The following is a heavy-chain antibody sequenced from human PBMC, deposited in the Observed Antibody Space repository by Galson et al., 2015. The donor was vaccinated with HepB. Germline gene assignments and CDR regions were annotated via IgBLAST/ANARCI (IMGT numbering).Heavy chain of an antibody. Sequence: SLRLSCAASGFTFNNFAMNRVRQAPGKGLEWVAVISYDGGNEYFADSVKGRFTISRDNSMNTLYLQMNGLRAEDTAVYYCARGVYDNALDIWGQGTMVTVSS. V-gene: IGHV3-30*04. CDR1: GFTFNNFA. J-gene: IGHJ3*02. CDR2: ISYDGGNE. CDR3: ARGVYDNALDI. D-gene: IGHD5/OR15-5a*01.